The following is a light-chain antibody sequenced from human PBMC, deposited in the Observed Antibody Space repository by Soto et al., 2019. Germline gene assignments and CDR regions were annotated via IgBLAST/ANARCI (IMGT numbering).Light chain of an antibody. CDR3: QQYYSTPLS. CDR1: QSVLYSSNNKNY. J-gene: IGKJ4*01. CDR2: WAS. Sequence: DIVMTQSPDSLAVSLGKRATINCKSRQSVLYSSNNKNYLAWYHHKPGQPPRLLIYWASTRESGVPDRFSGSGSGTDFTLTISSLQAEDVAVYYCQQYYSTPLSFGGGTKVDIK. V-gene: IGKV4-1*01.